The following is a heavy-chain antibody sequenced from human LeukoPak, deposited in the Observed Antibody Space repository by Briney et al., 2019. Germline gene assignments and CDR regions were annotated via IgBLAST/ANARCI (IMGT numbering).Heavy chain of an antibody. CDR1: GFTFSPYA. V-gene: IGHV3-30*04. CDR2: ISYDGKNE. D-gene: IGHD6-13*01. Sequence: GRSLRLSCAGSGFTFSPYAMHWVRQAPGKGLVWVALISYDGKNEWYADSVKGRFTISRDNSKNKLYLRMNSLRVDDTAIYYCARAATGSFDYWGQGTLVTVSS. J-gene: IGHJ4*02. CDR3: ARAATGSFDY.